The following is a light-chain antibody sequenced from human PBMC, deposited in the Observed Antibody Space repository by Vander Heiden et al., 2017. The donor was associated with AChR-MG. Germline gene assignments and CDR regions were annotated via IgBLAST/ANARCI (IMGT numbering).Light chain of an antibody. J-gene: IGKJ4*01. V-gene: IGKV1-39*01. CDR2: AAS. Sequence: DIQMTQSPSSLSASVGDRVTITCRASQSISSYLNWYQQKPGKAPKLLIYAASSLQSGVPSRFSGSGSGTDFTLTISSLQPEDFATYYCQQSDSTPFRTFGGGTKVEIK. CDR3: QQSDSTPFRT. CDR1: QSISSY.